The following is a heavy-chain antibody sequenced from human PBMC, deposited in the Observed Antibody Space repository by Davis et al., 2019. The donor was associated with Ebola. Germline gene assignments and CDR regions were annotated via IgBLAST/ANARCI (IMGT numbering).Heavy chain of an antibody. J-gene: IGHJ6*02. CDR1: GYTFTSYD. V-gene: IGHV1-8*01. CDR2: MNPNSGNT. Sequence: ASVKVSCKASGYTFTSYDINWVRQATGQGLEWMGWMNPNSGNTGYAQKFQGRVTMTRNTSISTAYMELSSLRSEGTAVYYCARYYGDFYYYGMDVWGQGTTVTVSS. CDR3: ARYYGDFYYYGMDV. D-gene: IGHD4-17*01.